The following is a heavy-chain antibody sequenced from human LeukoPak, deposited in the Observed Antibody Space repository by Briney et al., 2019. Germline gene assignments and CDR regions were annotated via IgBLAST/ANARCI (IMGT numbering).Heavy chain of an antibody. V-gene: IGHV4-59*01. Sequence: SETLSLTGTVSGGSISSYYWSWIRQPPGKGLEWIGYIYYSGSTNYNPSLKSRVTISVDTSKNQFSLKLSSVTAADTAVYYCARWEVRLNAFEMWGQGTMVTVSS. J-gene: IGHJ3*02. CDR3: ARWEVRLNAFEM. CDR2: IYYSGST. CDR1: GGSISSYY. D-gene: IGHD3-10*01.